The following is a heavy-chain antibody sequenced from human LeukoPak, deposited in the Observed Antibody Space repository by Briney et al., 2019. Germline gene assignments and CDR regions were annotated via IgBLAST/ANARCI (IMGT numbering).Heavy chain of an antibody. CDR1: GYSFTSYW. J-gene: IGHJ4*02. V-gene: IGHV5-51*01. CDR2: IYPGDSDT. D-gene: IGHD3-3*01. CDR3: ARRSRPYYDFWSGYYFDY. Sequence: GESLKISCKCSGYSFTSYWIGWVRQMPGKGLEWMGIIYPGDSDTRYSPSFQAHVTISADKSISTAYLQWSSLKASDTAMYYCARRSRPYYDFWSGYYFDYWGQGTLVTVSS.